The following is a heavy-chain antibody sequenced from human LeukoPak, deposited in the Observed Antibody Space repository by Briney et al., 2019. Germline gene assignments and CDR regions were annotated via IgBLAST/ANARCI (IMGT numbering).Heavy chain of an antibody. Sequence: PGGSLRLSCVASGFTFSIYWMSWVRQAPGKGLEWVANIKQDGSEKYYVDSVKGRFTISRDNAKNSLDLQMNSLRAEDTAVYYSARQQLNAFDIWGQGTMVTVSS. D-gene: IGHD6-13*01. V-gene: IGHV3-7*01. CDR3: ARQQLNAFDI. J-gene: IGHJ3*02. CDR1: GFTFSIYW. CDR2: IKQDGSEK.